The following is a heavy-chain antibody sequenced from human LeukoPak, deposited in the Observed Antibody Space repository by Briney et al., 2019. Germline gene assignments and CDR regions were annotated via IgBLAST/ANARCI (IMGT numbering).Heavy chain of an antibody. D-gene: IGHD6-19*01. CDR1: GYTFTSYA. V-gene: IGHV7-4-1*02. J-gene: IGHJ6*03. CDR3: ARWYSSGWYLPVYYYYYMDV. Sequence: GASVKVSCKASGYTFTSYAMNWVRQAPGQGLEWMGWINTNTGNPTYAQGFTGRFVFSLDTSVSTAYLQISSLKAEDTAVYYCARWYSSGWYLPVYYYYYMDVWGKGTTVTVSS. CDR2: INTNTGNP.